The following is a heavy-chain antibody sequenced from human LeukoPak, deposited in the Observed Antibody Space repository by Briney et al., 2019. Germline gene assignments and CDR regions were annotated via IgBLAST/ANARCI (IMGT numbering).Heavy chain of an antibody. Sequence: TGGSLRLSCAASGFTFSNAWMSWVRQAPGKGLEWVGRIKRKTDGGTTDYAAPVKGRFTISRDDSKNTLYLQMNSLNIEDTAVYYCTITVATSIDYWGHGTLVTVSS. D-gene: IGHD5-12*01. CDR3: TITVATSIDY. V-gene: IGHV3-15*01. CDR2: IKRKTDGGTT. J-gene: IGHJ4*01. CDR1: GFTFSNAW.